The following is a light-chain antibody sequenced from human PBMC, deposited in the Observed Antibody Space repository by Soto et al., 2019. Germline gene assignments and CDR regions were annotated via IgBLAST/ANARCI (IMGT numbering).Light chain of an antibody. CDR2: DTS. Sequence: EIVRMQTPGTRAVSRGERDIVSCRVCQCPTSSFIAWYQQRPGQAPRLLIYDTSSRASGIPDRFSGSGSGTDFTLTISTLESEDFAVFYCQQYGTSEIIFGQGTRLEIK. CDR3: QQYGTSEII. CDR1: QCPTSSF. V-gene: IGKV3-20*01. J-gene: IGKJ5*01.